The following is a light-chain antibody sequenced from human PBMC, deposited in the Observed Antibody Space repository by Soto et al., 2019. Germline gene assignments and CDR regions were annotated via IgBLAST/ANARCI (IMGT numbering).Light chain of an antibody. CDR2: EAS. CDR3: QQGTSWPLT. Sequence: EIVLTQSPATLSLSPGERATLSCRASQSVGSALAWYKQKPGQAPSLLIYEASDRATGIPARFSGSGSGTDFTLTISSLEPEDFAVYYCQQGTSWPLTFGGGTKVEIK. V-gene: IGKV3-11*01. J-gene: IGKJ4*01. CDR1: QSVGSA.